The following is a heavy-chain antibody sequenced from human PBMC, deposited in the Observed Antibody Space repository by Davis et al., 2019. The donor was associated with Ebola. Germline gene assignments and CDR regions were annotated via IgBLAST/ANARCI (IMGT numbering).Heavy chain of an antibody. CDR2: IWVDGGKK. D-gene: IGHD3-10*01. V-gene: IGHV3-33*01. CDR1: GFNFSSYG. Sequence: PGGSLRLSCAASGFNFSSYGMHWVRLAPGKGLEWVAVIWVDGGKKYYADSVKGRFTISRDNSKKTLFLQMNSLRVEDSAVYYCARPIYDSGTYYGETSYYYGMDVWGKGTTVTVSS. CDR3: ARPIYDSGTYYGETSYYYGMDV. J-gene: IGHJ6*04.